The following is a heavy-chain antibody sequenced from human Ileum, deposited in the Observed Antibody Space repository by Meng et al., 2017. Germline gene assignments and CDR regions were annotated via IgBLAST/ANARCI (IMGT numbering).Heavy chain of an antibody. CDR2: IKQDGSEK. CDR1: GFTFSSYW. J-gene: IGHJ1*01. V-gene: IGHV3-7*01. Sequence: GGSLRLSCAASGFTFSSYWMSWVRPAPGKGLEWVANIKQDGSEKYYVDSVKGRFTISRDNAKNSLYLQMNSLRAEDTAVYYCAQTGYSSGWFAEYFQHWGQGTLVTVSS. CDR3: AQTGYSSGWFAEYFQH. D-gene: IGHD6-19*01.